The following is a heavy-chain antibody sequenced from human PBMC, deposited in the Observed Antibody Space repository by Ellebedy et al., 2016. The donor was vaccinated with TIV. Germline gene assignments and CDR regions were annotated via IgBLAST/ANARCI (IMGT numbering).Heavy chain of an antibody. J-gene: IGHJ4*02. Sequence: GESLKISXTAPGFIFSGSWMHWVRQAPGKGLEWVANIKEDGSTTYYLDSVKGRFTISRDNAKNSLYLQMNSLRVEDTAVYYCANFASVTNWGQGTLVTVSS. CDR1: GFIFSGSW. D-gene: IGHD4-17*01. CDR2: IKEDGSTT. V-gene: IGHV3-7*01. CDR3: ANFASVTN.